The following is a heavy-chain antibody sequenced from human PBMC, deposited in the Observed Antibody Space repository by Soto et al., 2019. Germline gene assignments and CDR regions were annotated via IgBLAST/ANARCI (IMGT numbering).Heavy chain of an antibody. D-gene: IGHD6-19*01. CDR1: GGSISSYY. CDR2: IYYSGST. J-gene: IGHJ5*02. V-gene: IGHV4-59*01. Sequence: SETLSLTCTVSGGSISSYYWSWIRQPPGKGLEWIGYIYYSGSTNYNPSLKSRVTISVDTSKNQFSLKLSSVTAADTAVYYCARARGAVAATGAVGWFDPWGQGTLVTVSS. CDR3: ARARGAVAATGAVGWFDP.